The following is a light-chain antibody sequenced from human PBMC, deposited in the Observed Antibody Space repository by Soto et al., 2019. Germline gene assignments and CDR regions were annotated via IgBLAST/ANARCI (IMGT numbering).Light chain of an antibody. CDR2: ETS. CDR3: QQYNSYSIT. Sequence: DIQVTQSPSSLSASVGDIVTITCRASQNIRTYLSWYQQKPGKAPKLLIYETSHLQSGVPSRFSGSGSGTEFTLTISSLQPDDFATYYCQQYNSYSITFGQGTRLEIK. CDR1: QNIRTY. J-gene: IGKJ5*01. V-gene: IGKV1-5*01.